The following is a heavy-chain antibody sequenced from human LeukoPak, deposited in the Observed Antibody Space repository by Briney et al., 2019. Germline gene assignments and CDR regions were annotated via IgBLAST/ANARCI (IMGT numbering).Heavy chain of an antibody. CDR1: GGSISSSSYY. J-gene: IGHJ4*02. D-gene: IGHD1-26*01. V-gene: IGHV4-39*07. CDR3: ARGGIVGAIPLPYFDY. CDR2: IYYSGST. Sequence: SETLSLTCTVSGGSISSSSYYWGWIRQPPGKGLEWIGSIYYSGSTYYNPSLKSRVTISVDRSKNQFSLKLSSVTAADTAVYYCARGGIVGAIPLPYFDYWGQGTLVTVSS.